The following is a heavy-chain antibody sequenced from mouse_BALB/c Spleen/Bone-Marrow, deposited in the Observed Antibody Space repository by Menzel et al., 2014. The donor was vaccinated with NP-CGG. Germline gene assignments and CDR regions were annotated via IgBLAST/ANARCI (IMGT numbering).Heavy chain of an antibody. CDR1: GYAFTNYL. D-gene: IGHD3-3*01. V-gene: IGHV1-54*03. CDR3: ARRDDAMDY. Sequence: QVQLQQSGAELVRPGTSVKVSCKASGYAFTNYLIEWVKQRPGQGLEWIGVINPGSGGTNYNEKFKGKATLTADKSPSTAYMQLSSLTSDDSAVYFCARRDDAMDYWGQGTSVTVSS. CDR2: INPGSGGT. J-gene: IGHJ4*01.